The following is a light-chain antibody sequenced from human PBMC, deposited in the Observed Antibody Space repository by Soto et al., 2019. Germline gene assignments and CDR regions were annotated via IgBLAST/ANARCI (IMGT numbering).Light chain of an antibody. Sequence: EIVMTQSPATLSVSPGERAILSCRASQSVSTNLGWYQQKPGQAPRLLIFGVSTRATGIPARFSGSGSGTEFTLTISSLQSEDSAVYYCQQYNNWPPFTFGQGTRLEIK. CDR2: GVS. V-gene: IGKV3-15*01. J-gene: IGKJ5*01. CDR3: QQYNNWPPFT. CDR1: QSVSTN.